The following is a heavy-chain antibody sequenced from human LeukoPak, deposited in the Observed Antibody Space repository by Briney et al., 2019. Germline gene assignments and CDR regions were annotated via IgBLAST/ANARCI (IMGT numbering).Heavy chain of an antibody. J-gene: IGHJ4*01. CDR1: GYTFTGYY. Sequence: GASVKVSCKASGYTFTGYYMHWVRQAPGQGLEWMGWINPNSGGTNYAQKFQGRVTMTRDTSISTAYMELSRLRSDDTAVYYCARENDLWPMAIVVSPAYYFDYWGQEPWSPSPQ. CDR2: INPNSGGT. V-gene: IGHV1-2*02. D-gene: IGHD3-22*01. CDR3: ARENDLWPMAIVVSPAYYFDY.